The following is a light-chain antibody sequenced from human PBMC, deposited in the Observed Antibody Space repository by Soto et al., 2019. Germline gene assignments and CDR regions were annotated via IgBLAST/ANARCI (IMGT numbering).Light chain of an antibody. CDR2: DAS. J-gene: IGKJ5*01. CDR3: QQYSNLIT. Sequence: DIQMTHSPSSVSASVGDRVTITCQASQDVSNYLSWYQQKLGKAPKLLIYDASNLETGVPSRFSGSGSGTYFSFTISSLQPEDFATYYCQQYSNLITFGQGTRLEIK. CDR1: QDVSNY. V-gene: IGKV1-33*01.